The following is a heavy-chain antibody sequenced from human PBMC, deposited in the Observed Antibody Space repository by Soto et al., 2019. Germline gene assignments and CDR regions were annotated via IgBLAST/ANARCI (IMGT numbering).Heavy chain of an antibody. CDR3: ARKPPYSGGSYPHDAFDI. Sequence: EVQLVESGGGLVKPGGSLRLSCAASGFTFSSYSMNWVLQAPGKGLECVSSISSSSSYIYYADSVKGRFTISGDNAKNSLYLQMNSLSAEDTAVYDWARKPPYSGGSYPHDAFDIWGRGTMVTVSS. CDR1: GFTFSSYS. V-gene: IGHV3-21*01. CDR2: ISSSSSYI. D-gene: IGHD2-15*01. J-gene: IGHJ3*02.